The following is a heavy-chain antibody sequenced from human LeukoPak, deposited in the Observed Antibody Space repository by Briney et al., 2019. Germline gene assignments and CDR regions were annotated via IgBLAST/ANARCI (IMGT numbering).Heavy chain of an antibody. CDR2: ISGSGGST. Sequence: GGSLKLSCAASGFTFSNYAMSWVRQAPGKGLEWVSAISGSGGSTYYADSVRGRFTISRDNSKNTLYLQMNSLRAEDTAVYYCAKGGNYAVYWGQGTLVTVSS. J-gene: IGHJ4*02. V-gene: IGHV3-23*01. CDR1: GFTFSNYA. CDR3: AKGGNYAVY.